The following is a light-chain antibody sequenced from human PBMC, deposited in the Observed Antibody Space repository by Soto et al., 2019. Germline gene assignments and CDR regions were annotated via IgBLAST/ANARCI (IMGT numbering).Light chain of an antibody. CDR1: KLGDKY. J-gene: IGLJ2*01. CDR2: QDS. Sequence: SYELTQPPSVSVSPGQTANITCSGDKLGDKYACWYQQKPGQSPVLVIYQDSKRPSGIPARFSGSNSGNTATLTISGTQGMDEADYYCQAWDSYTAVFGGGTQLTVL. V-gene: IGLV3-1*01. CDR3: QAWDSYTAV.